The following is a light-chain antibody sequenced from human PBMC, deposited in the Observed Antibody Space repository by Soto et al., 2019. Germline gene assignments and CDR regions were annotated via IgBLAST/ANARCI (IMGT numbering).Light chain of an antibody. CDR2: DAS. Sequence: DIQMTQSPSTLSASVGDRVTITCRASQSISSWLAWYQQKPGKAPKLLIYDASSLESGVPSRFSGSGSGTEFTLTISSLQPDDFATYYCQQYNRMFGQGTKVDIK. V-gene: IGKV1-5*01. J-gene: IGKJ1*01. CDR3: QQYNRM. CDR1: QSISSW.